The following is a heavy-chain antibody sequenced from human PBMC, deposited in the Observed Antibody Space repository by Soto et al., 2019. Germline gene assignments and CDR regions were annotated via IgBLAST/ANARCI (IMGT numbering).Heavy chain of an antibody. D-gene: IGHD6-19*01. Sequence: GGSLRLSCAASGFTFSGSAMHWVRQASGKGLEWVGRIRSKANSYATAYAASVKGRFTISRDDSKNTAYLQMNSLKTEDTAVYYCTRTKPGYSSGWYVYWGQGTLVTVSS. CDR3: TRTKPGYSSGWYVY. CDR1: GFTFSGSA. CDR2: IRSKANSYAT. J-gene: IGHJ4*02. V-gene: IGHV3-73*01.